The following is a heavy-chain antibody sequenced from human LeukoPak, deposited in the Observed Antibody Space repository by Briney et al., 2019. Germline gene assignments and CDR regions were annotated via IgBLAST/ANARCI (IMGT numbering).Heavy chain of an antibody. Sequence: GGSLRLSCAASGSTFSNYWVHWVRQAPGMGLVWVSRINPDGTTTSYADSVKGRFTISRDNAKNTLYLQMNSLRAEDTAVYYCAGGYSGSYRIDYWGQGTLVTVSS. V-gene: IGHV3-74*01. CDR1: GSTFSNYW. J-gene: IGHJ4*02. CDR2: INPDGTTT. CDR3: AGGYSGSYRIDY. D-gene: IGHD1-26*01.